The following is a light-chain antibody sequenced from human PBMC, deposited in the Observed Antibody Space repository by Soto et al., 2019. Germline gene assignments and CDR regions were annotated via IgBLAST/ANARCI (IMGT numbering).Light chain of an antibody. CDR3: QQSYSVPS. V-gene: IGKV1-39*01. Sequence: DIQLTQSPLSLSASLGDSVTVTCRASENIDNYLNWYRQKTGEAPQLIIYSASSLQRGVPGTFSGGGSGTDFSLTIHISQSDNFATYFWQQSYSVPSFGPGTRVDMK. J-gene: IGKJ3*01. CDR1: ENIDNY. CDR2: SAS.